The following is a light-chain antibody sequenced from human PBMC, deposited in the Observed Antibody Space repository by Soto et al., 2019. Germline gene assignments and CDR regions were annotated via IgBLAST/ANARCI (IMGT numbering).Light chain of an antibody. CDR3: QQYGSSPRT. V-gene: IGKV3-20*01. Sequence: TVLTQSPGTLSLSPGERPTLSCRASQSVSSNYLAWYQQHTGQAPRRLIYGASSRATGIPDRFSGSGSGTDFTLPLSRLEPEDFAVYFCQQYGSSPRTFGQGTKVEIK. CDR2: GAS. CDR1: QSVSSNY. J-gene: IGKJ1*01.